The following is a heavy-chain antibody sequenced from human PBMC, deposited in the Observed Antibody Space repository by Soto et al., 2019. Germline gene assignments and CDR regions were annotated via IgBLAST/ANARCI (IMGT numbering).Heavy chain of an antibody. CDR1: GFTFSSYG. J-gene: IGHJ6*02. V-gene: IGHV3-33*01. Sequence: GSLRLSCAASGFTFSSYGMHWVRQAPGKGLEWVAVIWYDGSNKYYADSVKGRFTISRDNSKNTLYLQMNSLRAEDTAVYYCARDSVPKYYYYGMDVWGQGTTVTVSS. CDR3: ARDSVPKYYYYGMDV. D-gene: IGHD2-2*01. CDR2: IWYDGSNK.